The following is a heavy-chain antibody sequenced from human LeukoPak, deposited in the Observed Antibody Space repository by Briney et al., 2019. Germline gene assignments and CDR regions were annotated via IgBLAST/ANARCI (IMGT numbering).Heavy chain of an antibody. CDR2: IYYSGST. J-gene: IGHJ4*02. CDR1: GGSISSYY. V-gene: IGHV4-59*01. Sequence: PSETLSLTCTVSGGSISSYYWSWIRQPPGKGLEWTGYIYYSGSTNYNPSLKSRVTISVDTSKNQFSLKLSSVTAADTAVYYCARETYYYDSSGYYSDLYYFDYWGQGTLVTVSS. D-gene: IGHD3-22*01. CDR3: ARETYYYDSSGYYSDLYYFDY.